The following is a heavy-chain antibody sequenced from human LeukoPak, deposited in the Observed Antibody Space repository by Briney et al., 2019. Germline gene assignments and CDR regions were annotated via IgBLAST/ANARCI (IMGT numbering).Heavy chain of an antibody. V-gene: IGHV4-34*01. CDR2: INHSGST. D-gene: IGHD1-26*01. Sequence: SETLSLTCAVYGGSFSGYYWSWIRQPPGKGLGWIGEINHSGSTNYNPSLKSRVTISVDTSKNQFSLKLSSVTAADTAVYYCAREGARWEPSFSAFDIWGQETMVTVSS. CDR3: AREGARWEPSFSAFDI. J-gene: IGHJ3*02. CDR1: GGSFSGYY.